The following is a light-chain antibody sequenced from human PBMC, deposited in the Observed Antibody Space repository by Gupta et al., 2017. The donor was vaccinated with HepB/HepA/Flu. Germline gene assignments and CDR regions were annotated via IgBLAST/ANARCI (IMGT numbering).Light chain of an antibody. CDR2: ATS. V-gene: IGKV1-39*01. J-gene: IGKJ1*01. CDR3: QQCDNVPQT. CDR1: QSIGSH. Sequence: DIQMTQSTSSLSASVGDRVTITCRASQSIGSHLDWYQQKPGMAPKLLLFATSTLGSGVSSRISGSGSGTDFTLTITRLQPEDFATYYCQQCDNVPQTFGQGTKVEIK.